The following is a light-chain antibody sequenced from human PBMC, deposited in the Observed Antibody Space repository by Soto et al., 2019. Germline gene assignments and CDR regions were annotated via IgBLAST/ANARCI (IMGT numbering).Light chain of an antibody. Sequence: EIEMTQAPFTLSFSPGERATLSCRASQSVSSSYFAWYQQKPGQTPRLLTYGASSRGTGIPYRCSGSGSGTDFTLIISRLEHEDSGVYYCQQYGRSWTFGQGTKVDIK. CDR2: GAS. CDR1: QSVSSSY. CDR3: QQYGRSWT. V-gene: IGKV3-20*01. J-gene: IGKJ1*01.